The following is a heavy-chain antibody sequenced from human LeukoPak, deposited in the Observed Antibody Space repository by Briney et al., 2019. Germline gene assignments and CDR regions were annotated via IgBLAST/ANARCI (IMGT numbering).Heavy chain of an antibody. D-gene: IGHD2-15*01. CDR2: IIPIFGTA. CDR3: ARGSSEYCSGGSCYVFTSGYYYYYYGMDV. J-gene: IGHJ6*02. CDR1: GGTFSSYA. Sequence: SVKVSCKASGGTFSSYAISWVRQAPGQGLEWMGGIIPIFGTANYAQKFQGRVTTTADESTSTAYMELSSLRSEDTAVYYCARGSSEYCSGGSCYVFTSGYYYYYYGMDVWGQGTTVTVSS. V-gene: IGHV1-69*13.